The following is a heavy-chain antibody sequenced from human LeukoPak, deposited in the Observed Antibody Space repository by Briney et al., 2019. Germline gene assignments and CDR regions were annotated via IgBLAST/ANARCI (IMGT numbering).Heavy chain of an antibody. J-gene: IGHJ4*02. V-gene: IGHV3-7*01. CDR3: ARGGATRDGYNPFDY. D-gene: IGHD5-24*01. Sequence: GGSLRLSCAASGFTFSSYWMSWVRQAPGKGLEWVANIKQDGSEKYYVDSAKGRFTISRDNAKNSLYLQMNSLRAEDTAVYYCARGGATRDGYNPFDYWGQGTLVTVSS. CDR2: IKQDGSEK. CDR1: GFTFSSYW.